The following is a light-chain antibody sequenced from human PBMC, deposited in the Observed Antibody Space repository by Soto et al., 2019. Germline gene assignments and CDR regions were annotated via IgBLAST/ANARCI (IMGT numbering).Light chain of an antibody. CDR3: SSYTTSSTRV. Sequence: QSALTQPASVSGSPGQSITISCTGTSNDVGAYDFVSWYQQHPDKAPKLMIYEVSNRPSGVSHRFSGSKSVNTATLTFFGLQAEDEADYYCSSYTTSSTRVFGTGTKVTVL. CDR1: SNDVGAYDF. J-gene: IGLJ1*01. CDR2: EVS. V-gene: IGLV2-14*03.